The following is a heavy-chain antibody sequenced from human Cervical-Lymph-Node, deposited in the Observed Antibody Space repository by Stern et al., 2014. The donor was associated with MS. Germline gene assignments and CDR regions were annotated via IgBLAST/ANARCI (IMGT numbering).Heavy chain of an antibody. CDR2: INPSGDSA. D-gene: IGHD3/OR15-3a*01. CDR1: GYTFTSHY. J-gene: IGHJ4*02. CDR3: ASGTGSKRPTGNY. Sequence: QVQLVESGAEVNKPGASVKVSCKAFGYTFTSHYMHWVRQAPGQGLEWVGIINPSGDSANYAQKVQGRVTMTRDTSTSTVYMELSSLRSEDTAVYYCASGTGSKRPTGNYWGQGTLVTVSS. V-gene: IGHV1-46*04.